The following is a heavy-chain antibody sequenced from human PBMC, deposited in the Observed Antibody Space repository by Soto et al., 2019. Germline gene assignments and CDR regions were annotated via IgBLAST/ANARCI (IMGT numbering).Heavy chain of an antibody. CDR2: ISAYNGNT. D-gene: IGHD2-15*01. CDR1: GYTFTSYG. CDR3: ARGGYCSGGSCPTDAFDI. J-gene: IGHJ3*02. Sequence: EASVKVSCKASGYTFTSYGISWVRQAPGQGLEWMGWISAYNGNTNYAQKLQGRVTMTTDTSTSTAYMELSSLRSEDTAVYYCARGGYCSGGSCPTDAFDIWGQGTMVTVSS. V-gene: IGHV1-18*04.